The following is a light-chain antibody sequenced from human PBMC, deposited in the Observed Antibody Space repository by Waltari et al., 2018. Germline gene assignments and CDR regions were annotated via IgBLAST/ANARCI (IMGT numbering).Light chain of an antibody. CDR1: QTINNY. J-gene: IGKJ2*01. CDR3: QQSHITPYT. Sequence: DIQMTQSPSSLSASVGERVTITCRASQTINNYLNWYQQKPGKVPKLLIYAASSLQSGLPSMFSGSGSVTDFTLTISSLQPEDFATYYCQQSHITPYTFGQGTKVEIK. V-gene: IGKV1-39*01. CDR2: AAS.